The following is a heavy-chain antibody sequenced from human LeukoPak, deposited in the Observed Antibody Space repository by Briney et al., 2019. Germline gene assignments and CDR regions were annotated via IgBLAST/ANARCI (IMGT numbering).Heavy chain of an antibody. D-gene: IGHD3-3*01. Sequence: PGGSLRLSCAASGFTFSSYWMSWVRQAPGKGLEWVANIKQDGSEKYYVDSVKGRFIISRDNAKNSLYLQMNSLRAEDTAMYYCARDAPPYYDFWSGSPLFDYWGQGTLVTVSS. J-gene: IGHJ4*02. CDR3: ARDAPPYYDFWSGSPLFDY. CDR1: GFTFSSYW. V-gene: IGHV3-7*01. CDR2: IKQDGSEK.